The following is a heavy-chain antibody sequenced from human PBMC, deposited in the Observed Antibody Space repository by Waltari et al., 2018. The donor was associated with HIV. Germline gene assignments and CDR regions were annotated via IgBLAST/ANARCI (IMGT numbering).Heavy chain of an antibody. V-gene: IGHV3-73*02. Sequence: EAQLVESGGGLVQPGGSLRVSCTASGFTFSASAIHWVRQASGKGLEWVGRIRSRGNRYATAYGASVKGRFTVSRDDSKNTAYLQMNNLKTEDTAVYYCTRALAYWGQGTLVTVSP. J-gene: IGHJ4*02. D-gene: IGHD3-16*01. CDR3: TRALAY. CDR1: GFTFSASA. CDR2: IRSRGNRYAT.